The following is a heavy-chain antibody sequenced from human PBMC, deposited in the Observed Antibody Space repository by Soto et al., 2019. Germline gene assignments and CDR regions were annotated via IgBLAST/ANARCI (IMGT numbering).Heavy chain of an antibody. D-gene: IGHD2-15*01. CDR2: IYYSGST. CDR1: GGSISSYY. V-gene: IGHV4-59*08. CDR3: ARGGYCSGGSCYSDLDY. Sequence: SETLSLTCTVSGGSISSYYWSWIRQPPGKGLEWIGYIYYSGSTNYNPSLKSRVTISVDTSKNQFSLKLSSVTAADTAVYYCARGGYCSGGSCYSDLDYWGQGTLVTVSS. J-gene: IGHJ4*02.